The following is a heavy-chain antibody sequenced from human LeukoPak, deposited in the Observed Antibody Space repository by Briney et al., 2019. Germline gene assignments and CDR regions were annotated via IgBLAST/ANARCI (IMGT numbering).Heavy chain of an antibody. CDR1: GFTFSRYG. CDR3: AKDMSFMITFGGVID. CDR2: ISGSGGST. Sequence: GGSLRLSCAASGFTFSRYGMNWVRQAPGKGLEWVSAISGSGGSTYYADSVKGRFTISRDNSKNTLYLQMNSLRAEDTAVYYCAKDMSFMITFGGVIDWGQGTLVTVSS. J-gene: IGHJ4*02. D-gene: IGHD3-16*02. V-gene: IGHV3-23*01.